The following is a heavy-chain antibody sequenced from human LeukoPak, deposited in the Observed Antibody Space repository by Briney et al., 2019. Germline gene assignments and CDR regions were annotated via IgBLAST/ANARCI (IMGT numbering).Heavy chain of an antibody. D-gene: IGHD6-13*01. Sequence: PGGSLRLSCAASGFTFSSYEMNWVRQAPGKGLEWVSYISSSGSTIYYADSVKGRFTISRDNANNSLYLQMNSLRAEDTAVYYCARDHGSSWYGGGVFEYWGQGTLVTVSS. CDR3: ARDHGSSWYGGGVFEY. CDR2: ISSSGSTI. V-gene: IGHV3-48*03. CDR1: GFTFSSYE. J-gene: IGHJ4*02.